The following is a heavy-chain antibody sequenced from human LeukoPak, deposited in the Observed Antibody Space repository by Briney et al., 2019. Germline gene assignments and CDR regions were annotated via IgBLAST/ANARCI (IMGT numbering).Heavy chain of an antibody. CDR2: ISYDGSNK. CDR1: GFTFSSYA. V-gene: IGHV3-30*04. CDR3: ARLGRDGYRDY. J-gene: IGHJ4*02. D-gene: IGHD5-24*01. Sequence: PRRSLRLSCAASGFTFSSYAMHWVRQAPGKGLEWVAVISYDGSNKYYADSVKGRFTISRDNSKNTLYLQMNSLRAEDTAVYYCARLGRDGYRDYWGQGTLVTVSS.